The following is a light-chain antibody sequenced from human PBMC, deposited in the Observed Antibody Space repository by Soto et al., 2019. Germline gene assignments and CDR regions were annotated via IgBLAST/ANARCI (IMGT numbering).Light chain of an antibody. CDR1: QSVISSY. Sequence: EIVLTQSPGTLSLSPGEIATLFFSASQSVISSYLAWYQQNPGQAPRLLIYGASSRATGIPDRFSGSGSGTEFTLTISSLQPEDFATYYCQQLNSYPLTFGQGTRPEI. V-gene: IGKV3-20*01. J-gene: IGKJ5*01. CDR3: QQLNSYPLT. CDR2: GAS.